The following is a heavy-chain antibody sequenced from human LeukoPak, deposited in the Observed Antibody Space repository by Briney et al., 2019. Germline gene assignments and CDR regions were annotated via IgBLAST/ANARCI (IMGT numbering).Heavy chain of an antibody. CDR1: GFTFSSYE. CDR3: AELGITMIGGV. D-gene: IGHD3-10*02. V-gene: IGHV3-48*03. Sequence: GGSLRLSCAASGFTFSSYEMNWVRQAPGKGLEWVSYVSSSGSTIYYADSVKGRFTISRYNAKNSLYLQMNSLRAEDTAVYYCAELGITMIGGVWGKGTTVTISS. J-gene: IGHJ6*04. CDR2: VSSSGSTI.